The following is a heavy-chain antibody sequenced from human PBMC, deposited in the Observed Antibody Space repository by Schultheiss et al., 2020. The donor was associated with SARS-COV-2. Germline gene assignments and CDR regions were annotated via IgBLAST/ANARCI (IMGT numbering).Heavy chain of an antibody. V-gene: IGHV4-59*01. CDR1: GGSISNYR. CDR2: IHYSGNT. Sequence: SETLSLTCSISGGSISNYRWSWIRQPPGKGLEWIGYIHYSGNTNYNPSLKSRVTISVDTSKNHLSLKLSSVTAADTAVYYCARARCGGDCYSTFDYWGQGTLVTVSS. D-gene: IGHD2-21*02. J-gene: IGHJ4*02. CDR3: ARARCGGDCYSTFDY.